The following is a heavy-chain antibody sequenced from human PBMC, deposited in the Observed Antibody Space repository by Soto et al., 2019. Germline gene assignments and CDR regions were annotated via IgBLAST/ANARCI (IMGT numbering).Heavy chain of an antibody. V-gene: IGHV3-66*04. D-gene: IGHD5-12*01. CDR3: ARRGYSGYEIDY. CDR1: GFTVSSNY. CDR2: IYSGGST. Sequence: PGGSLRLSCAASGFTVSSNYMSWVRQAPGKGLEWVSVIYSGGSTYYADSVKGRFTISRDNSKNTLYLQMGSLRAEDMAVYYCARRGYSGYEIDYWGQGTLVTVSS. J-gene: IGHJ4*02.